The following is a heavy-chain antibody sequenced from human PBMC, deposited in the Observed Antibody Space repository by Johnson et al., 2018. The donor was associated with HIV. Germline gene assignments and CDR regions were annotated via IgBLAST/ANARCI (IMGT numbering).Heavy chain of an antibody. CDR2: ISYDGRNK. CDR3: AREGIRGLMTNFGVAHPHDAFDI. CDR1: GFTFSSYP. V-gene: IGHV3-30*04. J-gene: IGHJ3*02. D-gene: IGHD3-3*01. Sequence: VQLVESGGGVVQPGRSLRLSCAASGFTFSSYPMHWVRQAPGKGLEWVAIISYDGRNKYYADSVKGRFTISRDNSKNTLYLQMNSLRPEDTAVYYCAREGIRGLMTNFGVAHPHDAFDIWGQGTMVTVSS.